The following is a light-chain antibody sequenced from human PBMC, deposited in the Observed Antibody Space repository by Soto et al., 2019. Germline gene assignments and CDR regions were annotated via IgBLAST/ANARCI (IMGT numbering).Light chain of an antibody. CDR3: QQYNNWLRT. J-gene: IGKJ1*01. CDR1: QSVSSN. CDR2: GTS. V-gene: IGKV3-15*01. Sequence: EIVMTQSPATLSVSPGERATLSCRASQSVSSNLAWYQQKPGQAPRLLIYGTSTRAAGIPARFSGRGSGTEFTLTISSLQSEDFAVYYCQQYNNWLRTFGQGTKVDI.